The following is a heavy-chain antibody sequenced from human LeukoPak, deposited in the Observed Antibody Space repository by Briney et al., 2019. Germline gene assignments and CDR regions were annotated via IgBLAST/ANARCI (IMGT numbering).Heavy chain of an antibody. CDR3: ARLGLRYFDGLGDNNWFDP. J-gene: IGHJ5*02. Sequence: SETLSLTCTVSGGSISSSSYYWGWLRQPPGRGLEWFGRIYYSGSTYYNPSLKSRVTISVDTSKNQFSLKLSSVTAADTAVYYCARLGLRYFDGLGDNNWFDPWGQGTLVTVSS. CDR1: GGSISSSSYY. D-gene: IGHD3-9*01. V-gene: IGHV4-39*01. CDR2: IYYSGST.